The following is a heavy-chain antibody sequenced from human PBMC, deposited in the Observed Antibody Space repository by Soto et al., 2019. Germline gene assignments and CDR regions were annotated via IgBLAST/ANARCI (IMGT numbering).Heavy chain of an antibody. CDR1: DGSISTYDW. CDR3: ATGNVDSMLEY. J-gene: IGHJ4*02. Sequence: QVQLHESGPGLVKPSETLSLTCVVSDGSISTYDWWTWVRQPPRKGLEWIGKMFHSGGADYSPSLQSRVTISADSSHNHFPLRLTAVTAADTAVYYCATGNVDSMLEYWGQGTQVAVSS. D-gene: IGHD3-3*01. CDR2: MFHSGGA. V-gene: IGHV4-4*02.